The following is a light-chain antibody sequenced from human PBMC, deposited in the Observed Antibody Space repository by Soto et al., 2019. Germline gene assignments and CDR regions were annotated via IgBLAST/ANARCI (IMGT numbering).Light chain of an antibody. CDR1: QSISSY. V-gene: IGKV1-39*01. CDR3: QQSHSMTPT. CDR2: GAS. Sequence: DIQMTQSPSSLSASVGDRVTITCRASQSISSYLNWYQQKPGQAPKLLISGASSLQSGVPSSFSGSGSGTDFTLTISSLQPEDFATYYGQQSHSMTPTFGQGTRLEIK. J-gene: IGKJ5*01.